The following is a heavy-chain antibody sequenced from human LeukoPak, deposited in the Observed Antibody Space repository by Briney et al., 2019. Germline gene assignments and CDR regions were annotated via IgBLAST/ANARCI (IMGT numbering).Heavy chain of an antibody. CDR1: GFTFRAYH. V-gene: IGHV3-23*01. J-gene: IGHJ4*02. CDR2: ISISGDTT. Sequence: GWSLRLSCAASGFTFRAYHMTWVRPAPGRGLEWVSGISISGDTTYYADSMKGRFTFSRDNSKNTRYLQMTSLRVEDTAIYYCAKDSDYWGQGTLVAVSS. CDR3: AKDSDY.